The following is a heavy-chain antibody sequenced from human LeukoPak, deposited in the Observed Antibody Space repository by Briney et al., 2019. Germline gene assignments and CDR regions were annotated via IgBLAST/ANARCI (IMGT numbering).Heavy chain of an antibody. D-gene: IGHD3-22*01. V-gene: IGHV3-23*01. CDR1: GFTFSSYA. CDR2: ISGSGGST. J-gene: IGHJ6*02. CDR3: AKGLPNYYDSSGYYYYYGMDV. Sequence: GGSLRLSCAASGFTFSSYAMSWVRQAPGKGLEWVSVISGSGGSTYYADSVKGRFTISRDNSKNTLYLQMNSLRAEDTAVYYCAKGLPNYYDSSGYYYYYGMDVWGQGTTVTVSS.